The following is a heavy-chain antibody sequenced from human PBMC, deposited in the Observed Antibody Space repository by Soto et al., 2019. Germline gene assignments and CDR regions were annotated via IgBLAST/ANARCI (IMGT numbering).Heavy chain of an antibody. CDR1: GGTFSSYA. J-gene: IGHJ2*01. V-gene: IGHV1-69*01. Sequence: QVQLVQSGAEVKKPGSSVKVSCKASGGTFSSYAISWVRQAPGQGLEWMGGIIPIFGTANYAQKFQGRVTITADESTSTAYMELSSLRSEDTAVYYCARERPHVVGYYDCTHDWYFDLWGRGTLVTVSS. CDR3: ARERPHVVGYYDCTHDWYFDL. CDR2: IIPIFGTA. D-gene: IGHD3-22*01.